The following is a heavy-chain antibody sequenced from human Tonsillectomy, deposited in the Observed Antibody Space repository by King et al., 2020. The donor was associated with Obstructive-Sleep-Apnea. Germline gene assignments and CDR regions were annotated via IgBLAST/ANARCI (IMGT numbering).Heavy chain of an antibody. CDR1: GGSFSGYY. V-gene: IGHV4-34*01. CDR3: ARGPDYSSTLLYYYGMDV. Sequence: VQLQQWGAGLLKPSETLSLTCAVYGGSFSGYYWSWIRQPPGKGLEWIGEINHSGSTNYNPSLKSRVTISGDTSKNQFSLKLGSVTAADTAVYYCARGPDYSSTLLYYYGMDVWGQGTTVTVSS. D-gene: IGHD6-13*01. CDR2: INHSGST. J-gene: IGHJ6*02.